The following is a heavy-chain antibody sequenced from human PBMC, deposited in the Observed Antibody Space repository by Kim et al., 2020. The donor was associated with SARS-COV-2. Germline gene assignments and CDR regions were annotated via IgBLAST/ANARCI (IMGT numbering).Heavy chain of an antibody. Sequence: ASVKVSCKASGYTFTSYGISWVRQAPGQGLEWMGWISAYNGNTNYAQKLQGRVTMTTDTSTSTAYMELRSLRSDDTAVYYCARGRNEYYDFWGGPIAVAGPFDYWGQGTLVTVSS. CDR1: GYTFTSYG. D-gene: IGHD3-3*01. V-gene: IGHV1-18*01. CDR3: ARGRNEYYDFWGGPIAVAGPFDY. CDR2: ISAYNGNT. J-gene: IGHJ4*02.